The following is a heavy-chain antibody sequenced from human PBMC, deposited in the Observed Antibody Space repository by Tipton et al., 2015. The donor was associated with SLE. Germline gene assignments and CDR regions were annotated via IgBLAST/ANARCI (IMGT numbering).Heavy chain of an antibody. CDR3: ARLIDLWSGSRYYFDY. CDR2: MYYSGAT. Sequence: TLSLTCTVSGGSISSYYWSWIRQTPGNGLEWIGYMYYSGATNYNPSLKSRVTMSVDTSKNQFSLNLNSVTAADTAVYYCARLIDLWSGSRYYFDYWGQGTLVTVSS. J-gene: IGHJ4*02. CDR1: GGSISSYY. V-gene: IGHV4-59*01. D-gene: IGHD3-3*01.